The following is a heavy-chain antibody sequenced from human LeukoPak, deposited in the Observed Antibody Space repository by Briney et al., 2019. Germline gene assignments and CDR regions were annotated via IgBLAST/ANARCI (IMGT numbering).Heavy chain of an antibody. V-gene: IGHV3-30*18. D-gene: IGHD5-18*01. Sequence: GGSLRLSCAASGFTLRSFVMHWVRQAPGKGLEWVAVISYDGSNKYYADSVKGRFTISRDNSKNTLYLQMNSLRAEDTAVYYCAKSFTESRIPLWGWGQGTLVTVSS. CDR2: ISYDGSNK. J-gene: IGHJ4*02. CDR3: AKSFTESRIPLWG. CDR1: GFTLRSFV.